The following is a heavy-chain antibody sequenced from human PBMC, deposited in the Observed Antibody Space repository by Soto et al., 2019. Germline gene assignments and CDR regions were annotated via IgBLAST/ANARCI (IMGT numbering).Heavy chain of an antibody. CDR3: ARGPAILNP. Sequence: GGSLRLSCEASGFTFSSKWMTWVRQVSGKGLEWVANINQDATQKYYVDSVKGRFTISRDNAKNSLYLQMNSLRVEDTAVYYCARGPAILNPWGQGILVTVSS. CDR1: GFTFSSKW. V-gene: IGHV3-7*01. D-gene: IGHD3-3*01. CDR2: INQDATQK. J-gene: IGHJ5*02.